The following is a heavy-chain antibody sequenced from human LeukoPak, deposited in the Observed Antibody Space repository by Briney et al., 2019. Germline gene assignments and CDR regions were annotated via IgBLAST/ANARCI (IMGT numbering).Heavy chain of an antibody. CDR2: ISYDGSNK. V-gene: IGHV3-30*03. CDR3: TRQSENFSLDY. J-gene: IGHJ4*02. D-gene: IGHD3-3*01. Sequence: GRSLRLSCAASGFTFSSYGMHWVRQAPGKGLEWVAVISYDGSNKYYADSVKGRFTISRDNSKNTLFLQMNSLRAEDTAVYFCTRQSENFSLDYWGQGTLVTVSS. CDR1: GFTFSSYG.